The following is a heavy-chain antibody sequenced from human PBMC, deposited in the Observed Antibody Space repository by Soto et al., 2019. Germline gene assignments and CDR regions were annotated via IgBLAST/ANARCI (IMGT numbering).Heavy chain of an antibody. Sequence: LRLSCAASGFTFSSYAMHWVRQAPGKGLEWVAVISYDGSNKYYADSVKGRFTISRDNSKNTLYLQMNSLRAEDTAVYYCARDVAGNFDYWGQGTLVTVSS. CDR1: GFTFSSYA. CDR3: ARDVAGNFDY. D-gene: IGHD6-19*01. V-gene: IGHV3-30-3*01. CDR2: ISYDGSNK. J-gene: IGHJ4*02.